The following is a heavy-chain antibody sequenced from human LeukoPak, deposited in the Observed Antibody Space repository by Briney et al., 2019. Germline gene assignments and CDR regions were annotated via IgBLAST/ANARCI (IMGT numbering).Heavy chain of an antibody. Sequence: GGSLRLSCAASGFTVSSNYMSWVRQAPGKGLEWVSVIYSGGSTYYADSVKGRFTISRDNAKSTLYLQMNSLRAEDTAVYYCAREKLRFLEWLPSLHWVNDAFDIWGQGTMVTVSS. J-gene: IGHJ3*02. CDR2: IYSGGST. D-gene: IGHD3-3*01. CDR1: GFTVSSNY. CDR3: AREKLRFLEWLPSLHWVNDAFDI. V-gene: IGHV3-53*01.